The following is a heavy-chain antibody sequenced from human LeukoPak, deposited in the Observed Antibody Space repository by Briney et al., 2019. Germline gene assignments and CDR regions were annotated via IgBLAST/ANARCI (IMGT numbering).Heavy chain of an antibody. J-gene: IGHJ5*02. CDR3: ARGGITSTTGWFDP. CDR1: GGSISSYY. Sequence: SETLSLTCTVSGGSISSYYWSWVRQSAGKGLEWIGRIYTSGSSNYNPSLKSRVTMSVDTSKNLFSLNLSSVTAADTAVYFCARGGITSTTGWFDPWGQGTLVTVSS. CDR2: IYTSGSS. D-gene: IGHD2/OR15-2a*01. V-gene: IGHV4-4*07.